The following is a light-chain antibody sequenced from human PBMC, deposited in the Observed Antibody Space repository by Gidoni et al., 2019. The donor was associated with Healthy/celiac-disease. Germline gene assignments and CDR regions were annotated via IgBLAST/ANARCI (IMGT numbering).Light chain of an antibody. Sequence: DIQMTQSTSSLSASVGDRVTITCQASQDISNYLNWYQQKPGKDPKLLIYDASNLETGVPSRFSGSGSGKDFTFTISSLQPEDIETYYCQQYDNLPRLTFGHGTKVDIK. CDR3: QQYDNLPRLT. V-gene: IGKV1-33*01. CDR2: DAS. J-gene: IGKJ3*01. CDR1: QDISNY.